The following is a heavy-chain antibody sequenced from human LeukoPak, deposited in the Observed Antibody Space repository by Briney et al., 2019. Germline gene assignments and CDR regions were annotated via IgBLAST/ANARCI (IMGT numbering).Heavy chain of an antibody. D-gene: IGHD3-3*01. J-gene: IGHJ4*02. CDR3: ARGFITIFGVGSRPLDY. Sequence: SETLSLTCAVYGGSFSGYYWSWIRQPPGKGLEWIGEINHSGSTNYNPSLKSRVTISVDTSKNQFSLKLSSVTASDTAVYYCARGFITIFGVGSRPLDYWGQGTLVTVSS. CDR2: INHSGST. CDR1: GGSFSGYY. V-gene: IGHV4-34*01.